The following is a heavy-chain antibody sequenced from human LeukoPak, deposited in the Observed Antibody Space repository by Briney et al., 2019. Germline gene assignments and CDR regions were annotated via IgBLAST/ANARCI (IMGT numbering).Heavy chain of an antibody. V-gene: IGHV3-23*01. CDR1: GLTFSSYA. D-gene: IGHD3-10*01. CDR2: ISGSGGST. CDR3: AKVESRFGELSAFDY. J-gene: IGHJ4*02. Sequence: GGSLRLSCAASGLTFSSYAMSWVRQAPGKGLEWVSAISGSGGSTYYADSVKGRFTISRDNSKNTLYLQMNSLRAEDTAVYYCAKVESRFGELSAFDYWGQGTLVTVSS.